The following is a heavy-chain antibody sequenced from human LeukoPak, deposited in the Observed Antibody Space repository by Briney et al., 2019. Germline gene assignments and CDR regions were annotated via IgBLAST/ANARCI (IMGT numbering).Heavy chain of an antibody. CDR3: AKDHGSGRERYYYYYYYMDV. Sequence: GGSLRLSCAASGFTFSSYAMSWVRQVPGKGLEWVTSISGSGGRTYYADSVKGRFTISRDNSKNTLFLQMNSLRAEDTAVYYCAKDHGSGRERYYYYYYYMDVWGKGTTVTISS. J-gene: IGHJ6*03. D-gene: IGHD3-10*01. V-gene: IGHV3-23*01. CDR1: GFTFSSYA. CDR2: ISGSGGRT.